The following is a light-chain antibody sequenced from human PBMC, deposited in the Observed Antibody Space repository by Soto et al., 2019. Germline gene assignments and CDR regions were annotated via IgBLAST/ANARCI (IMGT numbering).Light chain of an antibody. CDR3: LQYNTLPRT. V-gene: IGKV3-15*01. CDR1: QSVGSS. J-gene: IGKJ1*01. Sequence: EIVMTQSPATLSVSTGETATLSCRASQSVGSSLAWYQQKPGQAPRLLMYGASPRATGTPARFSGSGSGTEFTVTISSLQSEGSAVYYCLQYNTLPRTFCQGTKVEIK. CDR2: GAS.